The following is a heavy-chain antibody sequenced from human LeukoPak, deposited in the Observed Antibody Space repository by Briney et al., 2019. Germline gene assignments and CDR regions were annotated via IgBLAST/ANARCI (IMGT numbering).Heavy chain of an antibody. J-gene: IGHJ6*03. CDR3: ARLMADCSGGSCYDYYYYYMDV. Sequence: GESLKISCKGSGYSFTSYWIGWVRQMPGKGLEWMGIIYPGDSDTRYSPSFQGQVTISADKSISTAYLQWSSLKASDTAMYYCARLMADCSGGSCYDYYYYYMDVWGKGTTVTVSS. CDR2: IYPGDSDT. CDR1: GYSFTSYW. D-gene: IGHD2-15*01. V-gene: IGHV5-51*01.